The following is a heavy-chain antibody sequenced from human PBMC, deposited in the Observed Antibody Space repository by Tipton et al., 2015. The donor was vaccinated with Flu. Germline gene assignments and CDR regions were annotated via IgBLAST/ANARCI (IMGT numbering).Heavy chain of an antibody. J-gene: IGHJ6*02. CDR2: IYPGDSDT. Sequence: VQLVQSGAEVEKPGESLKISCKGSGYSFTSYWIGWVRQMPGKGLEWMGIIYPGDSDTRYSPSFQGQITICAAKSIRTAYLQWSSLEASDTDMYYYAIRKGIASRDGMDVWVQGTTVTVSS. CDR3: AIRKGIASRDGMDV. V-gene: IGHV5-51*03. CDR1: GYSFTSYW. D-gene: IGHD6-13*01.